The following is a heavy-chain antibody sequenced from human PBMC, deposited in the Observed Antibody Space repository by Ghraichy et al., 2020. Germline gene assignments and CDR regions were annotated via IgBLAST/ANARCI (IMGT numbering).Heavy chain of an antibody. CDR2: INEDGSDI. V-gene: IGHV3-7*04. Sequence: GGSLRLSCAASGFTFRNYWMSWVRQFPGKGLEWAANINEDGSDIYYVDSVKGRFTISRDNAKNSLYLQMNSLGAEDTAFYYCVRRLVDGMDVWGRGTTVTVSS. CDR1: GFTFRNYW. D-gene: IGHD6-6*01. J-gene: IGHJ6*02. CDR3: VRRLVDGMDV.